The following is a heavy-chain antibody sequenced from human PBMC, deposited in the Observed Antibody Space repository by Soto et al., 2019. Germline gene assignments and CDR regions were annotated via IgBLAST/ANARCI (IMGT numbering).Heavy chain of an antibody. D-gene: IGHD3-3*01. J-gene: IGHJ4*02. CDR3: ASGPPFGR. V-gene: IGHV4-30-2*01. CDR1: GGSISSGGYC. Sequence: QLQLQESGSGLVKPSQTLSLTCAVSGGSISSGGYCWSWVRQPPGEGLEWIGYVYHRGSTYYKPSLKSRVTMSVDRSKHQFSLKPSAVTAADTSVYSSASGPPFGRWGQGSLVTVSS. CDR2: VYHRGST.